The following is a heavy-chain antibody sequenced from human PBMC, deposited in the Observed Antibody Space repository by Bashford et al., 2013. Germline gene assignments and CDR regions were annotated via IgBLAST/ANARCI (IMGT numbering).Heavy chain of an antibody. Sequence: SGGSLRLSCAGSGFTFSSYEMNWVRQSPGKGLEWVSYSGGSDSFVQYADSVKGRFTISRDNAKDSLYLQMNNLRTEDTALYYCARVTPSVYGENNFYYGMDLWGQGTTVTVSS. CDR2: SGGSDSFV. J-gene: IGHJ6*02. V-gene: IGHV3-48*03. CDR3: ARVTPSVYGENNFYYGMDL. CDR1: GFTFSSYE. D-gene: IGHD4/OR15-4a*01.